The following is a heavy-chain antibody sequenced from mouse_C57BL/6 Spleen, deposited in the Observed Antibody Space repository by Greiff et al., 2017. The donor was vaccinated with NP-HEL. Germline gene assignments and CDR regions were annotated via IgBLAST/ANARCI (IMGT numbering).Heavy chain of an antibody. CDR1: GFSLTSYG. CDR3: GSNSPAGYDPWFAY. V-gene: IGHV2-6*03. J-gene: IGHJ3*01. CDR2: IWSDGST. D-gene: IGHD2-2*01. Sequence: QVQLKESGPGLVAPSQSLSITCPVSGFSLTSYGVHWVRQPPGKGLEWLVVIWSDGSTTYNSALKSRLSISKDNSKSQVFLKMNSLQTDDPAKYYCGSNSPAGYDPWFAYWGQGTLVTVSA.